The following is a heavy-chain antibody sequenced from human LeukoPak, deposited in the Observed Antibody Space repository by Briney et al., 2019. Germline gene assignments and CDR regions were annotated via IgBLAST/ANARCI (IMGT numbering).Heavy chain of an antibody. CDR2: ISWDAATT. D-gene: IGHD2-21*02. CDR1: GFTLAEYT. Sequence: GGSLRLSCAASGFTLAEYTMHWVRQAPGKGLEWVSLISWDAATTYYADSVKGRFTISRDNSKNTLYLQMNSLRAEDTAVYYCARDLQVTAPANYYYYYGMDVWGQGTTVTVSS. V-gene: IGHV3-43*01. CDR3: ARDLQVTAPANYYYYYGMDV. J-gene: IGHJ6*02.